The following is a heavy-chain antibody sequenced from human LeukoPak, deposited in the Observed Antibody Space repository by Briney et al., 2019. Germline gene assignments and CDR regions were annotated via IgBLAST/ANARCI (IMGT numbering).Heavy chain of an antibody. CDR1: GASYNAYY. D-gene: IGHD3-3*01. CDR2: IDHRGTA. Sequence: SETLSLTCAVYGASYNAYYWSSIRQPPGKGLEWIGDIDHRGTATYNPSLKSRLTISADASKNQFSLKLNSVTDADTAVYYCAVGITILGVAASFDSWGQGNLVIVSS. J-gene: IGHJ4*02. V-gene: IGHV4-34*01. CDR3: AVGITILGVAASFDS.